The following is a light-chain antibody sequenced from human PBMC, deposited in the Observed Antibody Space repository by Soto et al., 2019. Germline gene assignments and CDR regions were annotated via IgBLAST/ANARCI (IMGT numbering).Light chain of an antibody. Sequence: DIQMTQSPSTLSASLGDRVTITCRASQSLDRWLAWYQQKPGKAPKLLIYDASSLQSGVPSRFSGSGSGTEFTLTISGLQPDDFATYYCQQYDTYWTFXQGTKVDIK. J-gene: IGKJ1*01. CDR3: QQYDTYWT. CDR2: DAS. V-gene: IGKV1-5*01. CDR1: QSLDRW.